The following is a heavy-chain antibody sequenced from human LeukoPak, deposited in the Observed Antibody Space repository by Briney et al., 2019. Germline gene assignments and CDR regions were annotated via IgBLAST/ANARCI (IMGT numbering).Heavy chain of an antibody. J-gene: IGHJ4*02. Sequence: VGSLRLSCAASGFTFSNYNLNWVRQAPGKGLEWVSYISDGSSTIYYADSVRGRFTISRDDAKNSLYLQINSLRDEDTAVYYCARETVGLDYWGQGTLVTVSS. D-gene: IGHD4-23*01. CDR1: GFTFSNYN. CDR3: ARETVGLDY. CDR2: ISDGSSTI. V-gene: IGHV3-48*02.